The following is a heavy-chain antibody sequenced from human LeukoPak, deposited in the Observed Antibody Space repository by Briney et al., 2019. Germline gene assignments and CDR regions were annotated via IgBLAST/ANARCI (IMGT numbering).Heavy chain of an antibody. J-gene: IGHJ5*02. Sequence: SETLSLTYTVSGGSISSSSYYWGWLRQPPGKGLEWIGSIYYSGSTYYNPSLKSRVTISVDTSKNQFSLKLSSVTAADTAVYYCARQGSVAVAPAWFDPWGQGTLVTVSS. CDR2: IYYSGST. V-gene: IGHV4-39*01. CDR3: ARQGSVAVAPAWFDP. CDR1: GGSISSSSYY. D-gene: IGHD6-19*01.